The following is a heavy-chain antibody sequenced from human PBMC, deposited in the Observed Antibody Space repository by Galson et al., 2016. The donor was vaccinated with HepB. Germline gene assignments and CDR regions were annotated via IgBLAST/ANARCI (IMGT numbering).Heavy chain of an antibody. CDR1: GGSISSGGYY. V-gene: IGHV4-31*03. CDR3: ARAYRGRWYFDL. J-gene: IGHJ2*01. CDR2: IYYSGST. D-gene: IGHD3-10*01. Sequence: TLSLTCTVSGGSISSGGYYWSWIRQHPGKGLEWIGYIYYSGSTYYNPSLKSRVSISVDTSKNQFSLKLSSVTAADTAVYYCARAYRGRWYFDLWGRGTLVTVSS.